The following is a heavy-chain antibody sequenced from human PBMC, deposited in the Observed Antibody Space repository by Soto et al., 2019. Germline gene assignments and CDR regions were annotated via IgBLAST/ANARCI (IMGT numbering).Heavy chain of an antibody. V-gene: IGHV1-2*02. CDR1: GYTFTGYH. J-gene: IGHJ3*02. Sequence: QVQLVQSGAEVKKAGASVKVYCKASGYTFTGYHMHWVRQAPGQGLEWMGWINPNSGAIMYAQRFLGRVTMTRDTSISTAYMELRRLTSDDTAMYYCVRDVAPDGDHRFDMWAQGTMVTVSS. D-gene: IGHD6-13*01. CDR2: INPNSGAI. CDR3: VRDVAPDGDHRFDM.